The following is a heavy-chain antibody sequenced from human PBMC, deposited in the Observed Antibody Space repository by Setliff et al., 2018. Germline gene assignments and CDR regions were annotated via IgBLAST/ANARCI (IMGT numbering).Heavy chain of an antibody. J-gene: IGHJ3*01. D-gene: IGHD1-26*01. CDR2: IYHSGSA. V-gene: IGHV4-30-4*08. Sequence: KTSETLSLTCTVSGDSLSSGDYFWSWIRQPPGKGLEWIAYIYHSGSAYYNPSRKSRVTMSVDTSKNQFSLHLTSVTAADTAVYYCAREVGTSTSSDAFDVWGQGMMVTVS. CDR1: GDSLSSGDYF. CDR3: AREVGTSTSSDAFDV.